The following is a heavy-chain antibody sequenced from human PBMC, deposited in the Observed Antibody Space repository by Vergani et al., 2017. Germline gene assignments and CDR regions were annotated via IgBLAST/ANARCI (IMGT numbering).Heavy chain of an antibody. V-gene: IGHV3-30*18. D-gene: IGHD2-2*02. J-gene: IGHJ4*02. CDR1: GFTFSSHG. CDR3: AKEGTYCSSTSCYTVIIDY. Sequence: QVQLVASGGGVVQPGRSLRLSCAASGFTFSSHGMHWVRQAPGTGLEWVAVISYDGSNKYYADSVKGRFTISRDNSKNTLYLQMNSLRAEDTAVYYCAKEGTYCSSTSCYTVIIDYWGQGTLVTVSS. CDR2: ISYDGSNK.